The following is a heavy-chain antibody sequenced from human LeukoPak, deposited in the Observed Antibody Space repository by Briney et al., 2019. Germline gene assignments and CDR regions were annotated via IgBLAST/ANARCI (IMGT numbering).Heavy chain of an antibody. CDR1: GGSFSDYY. CDR2: INHSGST. Sequence: SETLSLTCAVYGGSFSDYYWSWIRQPPGKGLEWIGEINHSGSTNYNPSLKSRVTISVDTSKNQFSLKLSSVTAADTAVYYCARHVTDSSGYYMDAFDIWGQGTMVTVSS. V-gene: IGHV4-34*01. CDR3: ARHVTDSSGYYMDAFDI. D-gene: IGHD3-22*01. J-gene: IGHJ3*02.